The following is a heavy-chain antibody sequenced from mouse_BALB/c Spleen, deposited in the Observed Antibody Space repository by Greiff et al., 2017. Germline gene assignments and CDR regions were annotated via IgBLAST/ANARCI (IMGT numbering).Heavy chain of an antibody. D-gene: IGHD1-2*01. V-gene: IGHV1-9*01. CDR2: ILPGSGST. CDR1: GYTFSSYW. J-gene: IGHJ3*01. Sequence: VQGVESGPELVKPGASVKISCKATGYTFSSYWIEWVKQRPGHGLEWIGEILPGSGSTNYNEKFKGKATFTADTSSNTAYMQLSSLTSEDSAVYYCARGITTAPFAYWGQGTLVTVSA. CDR3: ARGITTAPFAY.